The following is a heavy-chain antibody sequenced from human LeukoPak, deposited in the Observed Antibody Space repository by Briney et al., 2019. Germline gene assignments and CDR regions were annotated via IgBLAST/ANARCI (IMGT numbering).Heavy chain of an antibody. CDR2: IASKGKNYAT. Sequence: GGSLKLSCATSGFTFSASAINWVRQASGKGLEWVGGIASKGKNYATEYAASVKGRFTISRDDSKNTAYLQMNSLKTEDTAVYYCSRSGGDGATGEWGQGTLVTVSS. D-gene: IGHD1-26*01. V-gene: IGHV3-73*01. J-gene: IGHJ4*02. CDR3: SRSGGDGATGE. CDR1: GFTFSASA.